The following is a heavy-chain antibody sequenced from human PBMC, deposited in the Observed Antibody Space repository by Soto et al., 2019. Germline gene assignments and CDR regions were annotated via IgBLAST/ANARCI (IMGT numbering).Heavy chain of an antibody. CDR1: GFTFSSYW. CDR3: ARDSRWELGSGGPDY. Sequence: EVQLVESGGGLVQPGGSLRLSCAASGFTFSSYWMSWVRQAPGKGLEWVANIKQDGSEKYYVDSVKGRFTISRDNAKNSLYLQMNSLRAEDTAVYYCARDSRWELGSGGPDYCGQGTLVTVSS. V-gene: IGHV3-7*03. J-gene: IGHJ4*02. CDR2: IKQDGSEK. D-gene: IGHD1-26*01.